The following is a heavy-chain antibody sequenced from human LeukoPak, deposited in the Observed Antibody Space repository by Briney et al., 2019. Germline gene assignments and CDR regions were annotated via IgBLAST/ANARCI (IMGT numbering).Heavy chain of an antibody. CDR2: VSASDDTT. D-gene: IGHD2-2*01. J-gene: IGHJ4*02. Sequence: GSLRLSCAASGFTFTTYAMSWVRRAPGKGLEWVSAVSASDDTTYYADSVKGRFTISRDNSKNTLYLQMSNLRAEDTAIYYCAKRLYCSTTTCYGFDYWGQGTLVTVSS. CDR1: GFTFTTYA. V-gene: IGHV3-23*01. CDR3: AKRLYCSTTTCYGFDY.